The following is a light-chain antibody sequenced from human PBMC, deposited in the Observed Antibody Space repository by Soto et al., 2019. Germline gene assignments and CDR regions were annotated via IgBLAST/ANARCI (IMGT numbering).Light chain of an antibody. CDR3: QVWDITTDHYV. CDR2: YDS. Sequence: SYELTQPPSVSVAPEKTARLTCRGANIGSKRVHWYRQKPGQAPGLVIYYDSDRPSGIPERFSGSNSGNTATLTINRVEAGDEADYYCQVWDITTDHYVFGTGTKVTVL. J-gene: IGLJ1*01. V-gene: IGLV3-21*04. CDR1: NIGSKR.